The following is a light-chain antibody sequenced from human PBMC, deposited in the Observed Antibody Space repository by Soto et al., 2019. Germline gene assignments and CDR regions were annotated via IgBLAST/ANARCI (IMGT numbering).Light chain of an antibody. Sequence: QSALTQPPSASGSPGQSVTISCTGTRSDIGGYDFVSWYQQHPGKAPKVIIYEVSKRPSGVPDRFSGSKSGSTASLTVSGLQAEDEADYYCSSYAGPYRHIVFGEGTKLTVL. CDR3: SSYAGPYRHIV. CDR2: EVS. J-gene: IGLJ2*01. CDR1: RSDIGGYDF. V-gene: IGLV2-8*01.